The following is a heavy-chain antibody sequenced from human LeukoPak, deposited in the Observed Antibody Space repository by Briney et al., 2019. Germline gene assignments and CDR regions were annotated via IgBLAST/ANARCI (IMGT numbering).Heavy chain of an antibody. CDR2: IWYDGSNK. D-gene: IGHD1-26*01. V-gene: IGHV3-33*08. Sequence: GGSLRLSCVASGFTFSNYWMSWVRQAPGKGLEWVAVIWYDGSNKYYADSVKGRFTISRDNSKNTLYLQMNSLRAEDTAVYYCAGGSYNWFDPWGQGTLVTVSS. J-gene: IGHJ5*02. CDR1: GFTFSNYW. CDR3: AGGSYNWFDP.